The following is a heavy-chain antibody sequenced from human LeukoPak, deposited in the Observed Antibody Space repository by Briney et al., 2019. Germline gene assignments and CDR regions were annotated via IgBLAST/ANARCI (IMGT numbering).Heavy chain of an antibody. CDR3: ATLYGDYVSSDY. Sequence: GASAKVSCKPSGYTFTDYYMHWVRQAPGQGLEWMGWINPNSGGTNYAQKFQGRVTMTRDTSISTAYMELSRLISDDTAVYYCATLYGDYVSSDYWGQGTLVSVSS. D-gene: IGHD4-17*01. CDR2: INPNSGGT. V-gene: IGHV1-2*02. J-gene: IGHJ4*02. CDR1: GYTFTDYY.